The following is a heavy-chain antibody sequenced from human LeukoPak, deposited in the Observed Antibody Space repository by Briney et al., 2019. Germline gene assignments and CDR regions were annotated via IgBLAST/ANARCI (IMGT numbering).Heavy chain of an antibody. J-gene: IGHJ5*02. Sequence: GASVTVSCKASGYTFSNYDIIWVRQATGQGLEWMGWMNPNSGNTGYAQNFQGRVTMTRNTSVSTAYMELSSLTSEDTAVYYCARGRSAALPRQNCFDPWGQGTLVTVSS. CDR2: MNPNSGNT. CDR3: ARGRSAALPRQNCFDP. D-gene: IGHD3-3*01. V-gene: IGHV1-8*01. CDR1: GYTFSNYD.